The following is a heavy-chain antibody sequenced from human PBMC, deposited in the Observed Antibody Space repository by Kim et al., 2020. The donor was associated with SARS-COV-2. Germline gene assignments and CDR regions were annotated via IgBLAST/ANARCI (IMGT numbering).Heavy chain of an antibody. Sequence: YLKSRYTISVDTYKNQFYLKLSSVTAADTAVYYCARLLVVRGVNSPMDVWGQGATVTVSS. CDR3: ARLLVVRGVNSPMDV. V-gene: IGHV4-39*01. D-gene: IGHD3-10*01. J-gene: IGHJ6*02.